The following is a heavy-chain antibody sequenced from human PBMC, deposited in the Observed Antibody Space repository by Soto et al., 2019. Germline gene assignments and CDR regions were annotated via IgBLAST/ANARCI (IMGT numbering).Heavy chain of an antibody. CDR3: ARGLRLGELSLSSLGY. D-gene: IGHD3-16*02. CDR2: INPNSGGT. Sequence: EASVKVSCKASGYTFTGYYMHWVRQAPGQGLEWMGWINPNSGGTNYAQKFQGWVTMTRDTSISTAYMELSRLRSDDTAVYYCARGLRLGELSLSSLGYWGQGTLVTVSS. J-gene: IGHJ4*02. CDR1: GYTFTGYY. V-gene: IGHV1-2*04.